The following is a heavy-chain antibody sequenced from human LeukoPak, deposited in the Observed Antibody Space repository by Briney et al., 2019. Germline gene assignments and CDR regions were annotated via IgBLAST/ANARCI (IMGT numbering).Heavy chain of an antibody. J-gene: IGHJ4*02. CDR3: ARGLRDIVVVPAAIRLDY. V-gene: IGHV4-59*08. Sequence: SETLSLTCTVSGGSISSYYWSWIRQPPGKGLEWIGYIYYSGSTNYNPSLKSRVTISVDTSKNQFSLKLSSVTAADTAVYYCARGLRDIVVVPAAIRLDYWGQGTLVTVSS. D-gene: IGHD2-2*02. CDR1: GGSISSYY. CDR2: IYYSGST.